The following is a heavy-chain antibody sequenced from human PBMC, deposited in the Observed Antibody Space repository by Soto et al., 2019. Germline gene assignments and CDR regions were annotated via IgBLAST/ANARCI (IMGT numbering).Heavy chain of an antibody. J-gene: IGHJ5*02. D-gene: IGHD3-10*01. CDR2: ISGSGGST. CDR1: GFTFSSYA. CDR3: AKGAYVLLWFGEYWFDP. V-gene: IGHV3-23*01. Sequence: GGSLRLSCAASGFTFSSYAMSWVRQAPGKGLEWVSAISGSGGSTYYADSVKGRFTISRDNSKNTLYLQMNSLRAEDTAVYYCAKGAYVLLWFGEYWFDPWGQGTLVTVSS.